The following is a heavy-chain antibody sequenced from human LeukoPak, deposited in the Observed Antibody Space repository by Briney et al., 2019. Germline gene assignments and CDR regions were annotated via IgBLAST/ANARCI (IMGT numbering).Heavy chain of an antibody. D-gene: IGHD1-26*01. CDR3: ARSGSYYVYYYYGMDV. CDR2: ISYDGSNK. Sequence: GRSLRLSCAASGFTFSSYAMHWVRQAPGKGLEWVAVISYDGSNKYYADSVKGRFTISRDNSKNTLYLQMNSLRAEDTAVYYCARSGSYYVYYYYGMDVWGQGTTVTVSS. J-gene: IGHJ6*02. V-gene: IGHV3-30-3*01. CDR1: GFTFSSYA.